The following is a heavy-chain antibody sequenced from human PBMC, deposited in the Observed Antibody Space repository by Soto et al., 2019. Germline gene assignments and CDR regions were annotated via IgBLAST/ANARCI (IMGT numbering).Heavy chain of an antibody. J-gene: IGHJ3*02. CDR3: ASPAYGGNGNDAFDI. V-gene: IGHV1-46*01. D-gene: IGHD4-17*01. Sequence: ASVKVSCKASGYTFTSYYMHWVRQAPGQGLEWMGIINPSGGSTSYAQKFQGRATMTRDTSTSTVYMELSSLRSEDTAVYYCASPAYGGNGNDAFDIWGQGTMVTVSS. CDR1: GYTFTSYY. CDR2: INPSGGST.